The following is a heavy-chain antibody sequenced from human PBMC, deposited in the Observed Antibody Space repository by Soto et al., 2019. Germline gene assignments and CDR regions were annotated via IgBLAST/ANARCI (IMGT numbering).Heavy chain of an antibody. J-gene: IGHJ4*02. CDR1: GGNFSSYA. V-gene: IGHV1-69*06. Sequence: SVKVSCKASGGNFSSYAISWVRQAPGQGLEWMGGIIPLFGPANYAQKFQGRVTITADKSTSTAYMELSSLRSEDTAVYYCARKRSGNSSSSGVVSNFDYWGQGTLVTVSS. D-gene: IGHD6-6*01. CDR3: ARKRSGNSSSSGVVSNFDY. CDR2: IIPLFGPA.